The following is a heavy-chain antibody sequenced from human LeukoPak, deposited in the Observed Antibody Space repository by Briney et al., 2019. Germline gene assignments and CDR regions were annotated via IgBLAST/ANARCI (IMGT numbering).Heavy chain of an antibody. CDR1: GGSISSYY. Sequence: PSETLSLTCTVSGGSISSYYWSWIRQPPGKGLEWIGYIYYSGSTNYNPSLKSRVTISVDTSKNQFSLKLSSVTAADTAVYYCASSPYCTNGLCYQRNWFDPWGRGTLVTVSS. CDR2: IYYSGST. D-gene: IGHD2-8*01. CDR3: ASSPYCTNGLCYQRNWFDP. V-gene: IGHV4-59*01. J-gene: IGHJ5*02.